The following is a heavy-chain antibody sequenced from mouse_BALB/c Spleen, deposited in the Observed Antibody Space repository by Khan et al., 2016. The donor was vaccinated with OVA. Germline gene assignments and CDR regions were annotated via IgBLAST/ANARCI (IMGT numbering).Heavy chain of an antibody. Sequence: VQLKESGPELVKSGASVKISCKTSGYTFTENTLHWVKQSHGKSLEWIGVINPKNGVTSYNQKFKGKVTLTVDKSSSTAYMEFRSLTSEDSAVYYCASDAGSYWGQGTSVTVSS. CDR1: GYTFTENT. J-gene: IGHJ4*01. V-gene: IGHV1-18*01. CDR3: ASDAGSY. CDR2: INPKNGVT.